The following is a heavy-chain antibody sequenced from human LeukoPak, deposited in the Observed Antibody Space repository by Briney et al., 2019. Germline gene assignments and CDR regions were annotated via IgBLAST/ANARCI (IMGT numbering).Heavy chain of an antibody. J-gene: IGHJ4*02. Sequence: GESLRLSCAASGFTFSSYSMNWVRQAPGKGLEWVSYISGSSNSIYYADSVKGRFTIVRDNAKNSLYLQMTSLRAEDTAVYYCARDSGHRRLEAAGLGYWGQGTLVTVTS. V-gene: IGHV3-48*01. CDR1: GFTFSSYS. CDR2: ISGSSNSI. D-gene: IGHD6-13*01. CDR3: ARDSGHRRLEAAGLGY.